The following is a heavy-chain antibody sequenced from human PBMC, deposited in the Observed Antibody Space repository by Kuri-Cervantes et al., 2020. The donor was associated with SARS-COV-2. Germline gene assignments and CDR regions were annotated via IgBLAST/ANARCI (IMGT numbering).Heavy chain of an antibody. CDR1: GGTFSSYA. V-gene: IGHV1-69*13. Sequence: SVKVSCKASGGTFSSYAISWVRQAPGQGLEWMGGIIPIFGTANYAQKFQGRVTITADESTSTAYLELNSLRSADTAVYYCAVGDCSGGSCYPGYYYGMDIWGQGTTVTVSS. J-gene: IGHJ6*02. CDR3: AVGDCSGGSCYPGYYYGMDI. CDR2: IIPIFGTA. D-gene: IGHD2-15*01.